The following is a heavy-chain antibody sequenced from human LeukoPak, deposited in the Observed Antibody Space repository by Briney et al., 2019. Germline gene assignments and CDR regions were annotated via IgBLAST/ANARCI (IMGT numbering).Heavy chain of an antibody. Sequence: GGSLRLSCAASGFTFSSYAMGWLRQAPGKGLEWVSAISGSGGSTYYADSVKGRFTISRDNSKNTLYLQMNSLRAEDTAVYYCAKDYLEYYYGSGSLSAFDIWGQGTMVTVSS. V-gene: IGHV3-23*01. CDR1: GFTFSSYA. D-gene: IGHD3-10*01. CDR3: AKDYLEYYYGSGSLSAFDI. CDR2: ISGSGGST. J-gene: IGHJ3*02.